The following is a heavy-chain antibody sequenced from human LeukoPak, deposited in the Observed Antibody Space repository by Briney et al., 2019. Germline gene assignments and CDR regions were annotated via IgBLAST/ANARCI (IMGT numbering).Heavy chain of an antibody. CDR1: GSSMNNYY. D-gene: IGHD6-13*01. CDR3: ARGVAAGTRGFDY. CDR2: VYYSGST. V-gene: IGHV4-59*01. J-gene: IGHJ4*02. Sequence: SETLSLTCTVSGSSMNNYYWSWIRQSPGKGLEWIGHVYYSGSTNYNPSLQSRVTILIDTSRNQFSLKLSSVTAADTAVYYCARGVAAGTRGFDYWGQGTLVTVSS.